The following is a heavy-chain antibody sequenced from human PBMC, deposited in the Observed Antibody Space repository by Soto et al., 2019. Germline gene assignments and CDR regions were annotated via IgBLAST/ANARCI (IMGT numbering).Heavy chain of an antibody. CDR3: TREEMEGWFDP. V-gene: IGHV1-2*02. Sequence: GASVKVSCKASGYTFTDYYIHWVRQAPGQGPKWVGWINAKSGGTKYAQNFQGRVTVTRDTSSSTSYMDLRGLRSDDTAVYYCTREEMEGWFDPWGQGTLVTVSS. D-gene: IGHD1-1*01. CDR1: GYTFTDYY. CDR2: INAKSGGT. J-gene: IGHJ5*02.